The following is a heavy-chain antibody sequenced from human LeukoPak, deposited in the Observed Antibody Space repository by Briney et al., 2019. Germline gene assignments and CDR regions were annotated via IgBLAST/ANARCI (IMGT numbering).Heavy chain of an antibody. V-gene: IGHV4-39*07. CDR3: ARVIRSGIGAFDI. J-gene: IGHJ3*02. Sequence: SETLSLTCTVSGGSISSSSYYWGWIRQPPGKGLEWIESIYYSGSTYYNPSLKSRVTISVDTSKNQFSLKLSSVTAADTAVYYCARVIRSGIGAFDIWGQGTMVTVSS. CDR1: GGSISSSSYY. CDR2: IYYSGST. D-gene: IGHD2-21*01.